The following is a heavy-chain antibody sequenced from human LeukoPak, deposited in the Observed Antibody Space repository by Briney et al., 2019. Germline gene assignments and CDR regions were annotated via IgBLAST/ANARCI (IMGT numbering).Heavy chain of an antibody. Sequence: GASVKVSCKASGYSFTSYYMHWVRQAPGQGLEWMGWINTNTGNPTYAQGFTGRFVFSLDTSVSTAYLQISSLKAEDTAVYYCARDQYYYEPPFDYWGQGTLVTVSS. CDR1: GYSFTSYY. V-gene: IGHV7-4-1*02. J-gene: IGHJ4*02. CDR2: INTNTGNP. D-gene: IGHD3-22*01. CDR3: ARDQYYYEPPFDY.